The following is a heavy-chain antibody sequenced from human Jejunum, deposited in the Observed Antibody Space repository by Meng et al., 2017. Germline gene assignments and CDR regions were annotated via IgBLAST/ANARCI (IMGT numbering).Heavy chain of an antibody. D-gene: IGHD1-1*01. Sequence: EVLRVESGGGLVKPGGSLRLSCVASGFTFSMYSMNWVRQAPGKGLEWVAHVTTSGSYIYYADSVKGRFTISKDNAANSLYLQMNSLRAEDTAVYYCARTGMGWTNDYWGQGTLVTVSS. CDR3: ARTGMGWTNDY. CDR2: VTTSGSYI. CDR1: GFTFSMYS. J-gene: IGHJ4*01. V-gene: IGHV3-21*02.